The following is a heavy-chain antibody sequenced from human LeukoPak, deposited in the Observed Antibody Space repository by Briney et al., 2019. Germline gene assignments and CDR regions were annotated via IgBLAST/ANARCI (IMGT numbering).Heavy chain of an antibody. Sequence: SESLSLTCTVSGSCISSCYWSWIRQPAGKGLEWIGRIYTSGSTNYNPSLKSRVTMSVDTSKNQFSLKLSSVTAADTAVYYCARTVIAAYFDYWGQGTLVTVSS. V-gene: IGHV4-4*07. CDR1: GSCISSCY. J-gene: IGHJ4*02. CDR3: ARTVIAAYFDY. CDR2: IYTSGST. D-gene: IGHD6-6*01.